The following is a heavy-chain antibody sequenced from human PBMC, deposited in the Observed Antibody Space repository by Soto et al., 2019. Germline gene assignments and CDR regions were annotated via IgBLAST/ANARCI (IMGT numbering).Heavy chain of an antibody. CDR2: ISYDGSDK. CDR1: GFTFSSYG. J-gene: IGHJ4*02. D-gene: IGHD3-10*01. CDR3: GVGQYFSDY. V-gene: IGHV3-30*03. Sequence: QVQLVESGGGVVQPGRSLRLSCAASGFTFSSYGMHWVRQAPGKGLEWVALISYDGSDKYYADSVKDRFTISRDNSKNTLYLQMNSLRVEDTAVYYCGVGQYFSDYWGQGTLVTVSS.